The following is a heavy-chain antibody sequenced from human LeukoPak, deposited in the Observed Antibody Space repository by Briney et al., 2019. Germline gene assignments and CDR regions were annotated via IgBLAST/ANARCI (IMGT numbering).Heavy chain of an antibody. J-gene: IGHJ4*02. CDR3: AKVLDGDYDSSGYYHFIDY. CDR2: IRYDGSNK. D-gene: IGHD3-22*01. Sequence: PGGSLRLSCAASGFTFSSYGMHWVRQAPGKGLEWVAFIRYDGSNKYYADSVKGRFTISRDNSKNTLYLQMNSLRAEDTAVYYCAKVLDGDYDSSGYYHFIDYWGQGTLVTVSS. V-gene: IGHV3-30*02. CDR1: GFTFSSYG.